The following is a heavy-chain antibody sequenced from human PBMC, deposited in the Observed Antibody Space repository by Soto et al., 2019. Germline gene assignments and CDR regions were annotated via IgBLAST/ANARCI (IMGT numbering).Heavy chain of an antibody. Sequence: SETLSLTCAVSGYSISSGYYWGWIRQPPGKGLEWIGSIYHSGSTYYNPSLKSRVTISVDTSKNQFSLKLSSVTAADTAVYYCARDYSSSWYTRGWFDPWGKGTLVTVSS. J-gene: IGHJ5*02. CDR2: IYHSGST. CDR3: ARDYSSSWYTRGWFDP. CDR1: GYSISSGYY. D-gene: IGHD6-13*01. V-gene: IGHV4-38-2*02.